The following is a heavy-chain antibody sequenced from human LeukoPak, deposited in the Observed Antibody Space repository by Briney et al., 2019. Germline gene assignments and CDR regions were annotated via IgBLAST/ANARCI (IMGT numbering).Heavy chain of an antibody. Sequence: SETLSLTCAVSSGSISSSNWWSWVRQPPGKGLEWIGEIYHSGSTNYNPSLKSRVTISVDKSKNQFSLKLSSVTAADTAVYYCARAIQLWPTYYFDYWGQGTLVIVSS. CDR3: ARAIQLWPTYYFDY. CDR2: IYHSGST. J-gene: IGHJ4*02. D-gene: IGHD5-18*01. CDR1: SGSISSSNW. V-gene: IGHV4-4*02.